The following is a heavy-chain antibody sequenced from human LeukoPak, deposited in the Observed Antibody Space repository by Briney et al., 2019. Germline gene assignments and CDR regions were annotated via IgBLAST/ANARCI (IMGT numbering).Heavy chain of an antibody. CDR3: ASRAARGVDY. J-gene: IGHJ4*02. D-gene: IGHD6-6*01. CDR2: ISYDGSNK. Sequence: GGSLRLSCAASGFTFSSYAMHWVRQAPGKGLEWVAVISYDGSNKYYADSVKGRFTISRDNSKNTLYLQMNSLRAEDTAVYYCASRAARGVDYWGQGTLVTVSS. CDR1: GFTFSSYA. V-gene: IGHV3-30-3*01.